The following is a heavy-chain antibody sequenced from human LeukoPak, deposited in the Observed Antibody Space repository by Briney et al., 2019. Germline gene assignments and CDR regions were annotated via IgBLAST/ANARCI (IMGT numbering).Heavy chain of an antibody. V-gene: IGHV4-59*11. CDR3: ARVFCDSSGYPCDN. Sequence: PSQTLSLTCIVSGGSISDHYWSWIRQPPGKGLDWIGHISYSGRTNYNPSLKSRVTISLDTSRNQFPLKLTSVTAADTAVYYCARVFCDSSGYPCDNWGQGTLVTVSS. CDR1: GGSISDHY. J-gene: IGHJ4*02. CDR2: ISYSGRT. D-gene: IGHD3-22*01.